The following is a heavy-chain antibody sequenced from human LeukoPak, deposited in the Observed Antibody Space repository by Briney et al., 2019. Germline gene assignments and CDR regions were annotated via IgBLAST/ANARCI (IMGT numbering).Heavy chain of an antibody. V-gene: IGHV1-18*01. CDR2: ISAYNGNT. CDR1: GYTFTSYG. J-gene: IGHJ5*02. CDR3: ARGELVVVPAAIGWFDP. D-gene: IGHD2-2*02. Sequence: GASVKVSCKASGYTFTSYGISWVRQAPGQGLEWVGWISAYNGNTNYAQKLQGRVTMTTDTSTSTAYMELRSLRSDDTAVYYCARGELVVVPAAIGWFDPWGQGTLVTVSS.